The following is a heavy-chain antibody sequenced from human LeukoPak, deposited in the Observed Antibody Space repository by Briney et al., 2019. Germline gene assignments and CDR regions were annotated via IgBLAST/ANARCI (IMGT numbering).Heavy chain of an antibody. CDR2: ISAYNGNT. CDR1: GYTFTSYG. D-gene: IGHD3-22*01. V-gene: IGHV1-18*01. CDR3: ARDHDSSGYYPFGY. J-gene: IGHJ4*02. Sequence: ASVKVSCKASGYTFTSYGISWVRQAPGQGLEWMGWISAYNGNTNYAQKLQGRVTITTDTSTSTAYMELRSLRSDDTAVYYCARDHDSSGYYPFGYWGQGTLVTVSS.